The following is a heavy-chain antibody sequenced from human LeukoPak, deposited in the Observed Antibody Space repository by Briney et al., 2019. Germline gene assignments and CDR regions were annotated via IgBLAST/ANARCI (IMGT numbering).Heavy chain of an antibody. V-gene: IGHV1-18*01. J-gene: IGHJ6*02. D-gene: IGHD3-3*01. CDR3: ARGGAAPELTYYDFWSGYQGEYYYGMDV. Sequence: EASVKVSCKASGYTFTSTGICWVRQAPGQGLEWMGWVSSYNGNTNYAQKLQGRVTMTTDTSTSTAYMELRSLRSDDTAVYYCARGGAAPELTYYDFWSGYQGEYYYGMDVWGQGTTVTVSS. CDR1: GYTFTSTG. CDR2: VSSYNGNT.